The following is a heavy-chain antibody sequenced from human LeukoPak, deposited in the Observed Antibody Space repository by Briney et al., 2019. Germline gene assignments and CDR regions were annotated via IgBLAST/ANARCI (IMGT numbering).Heavy chain of an antibody. CDR2: VSHDGSYK. CDR1: GFTFSSYS. CDR3: ARDLDGSYRYFDS. V-gene: IGHV3-30*01. J-gene: IGHJ4*02. D-gene: IGHD3-16*02. Sequence: PGRSLRLSCAASGFTFSSYSMHWVRQAPGGGLDWVAVVSHDGSYKYYADSLKDRFTISRDNSKNILDLQVNSLRPEDTAVYFCARDLDGSYRYFDSWGQGTLVTVSS.